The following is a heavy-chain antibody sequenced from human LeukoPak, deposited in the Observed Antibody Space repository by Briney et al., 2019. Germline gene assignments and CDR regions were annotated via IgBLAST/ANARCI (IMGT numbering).Heavy chain of an antibody. J-gene: IGHJ4*02. CDR3: AKGSPLWFGELYYFDY. CDR2: IRYDGSNK. CDR1: GFTFSSYG. V-gene: IGHV3-30*02. D-gene: IGHD3-10*01. Sequence: PGESLRLSCAASGFTFSSYGMHWVRQAPGKGLEWVAFIRYDGSNKYYADSVKGRFTISRDNSKNTLYLQMNSLRAEDTAVYYCAKGSPLWFGELYYFDYWGQGTLVTVSS.